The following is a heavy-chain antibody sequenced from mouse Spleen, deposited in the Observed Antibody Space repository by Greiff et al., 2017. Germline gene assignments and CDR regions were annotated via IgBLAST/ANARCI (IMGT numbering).Heavy chain of an antibody. CDR1: GFSLTSYG. Sequence: VKLVETGPGLVAPSQSLSITCTVSGFSLTSYGVHWVRQPPGKGLDWLVVLWSDGSTNYNSALKSRLSIRTDNSKSQVFLKMNSHQTHDTAMYYCARQGDYDRFAYWGQGTLVTVSA. CDR3: ARQGDYDRFAY. V-gene: IGHV2-6-1*01. CDR2: LWSDGST. D-gene: IGHD2-4*01. J-gene: IGHJ3*01.